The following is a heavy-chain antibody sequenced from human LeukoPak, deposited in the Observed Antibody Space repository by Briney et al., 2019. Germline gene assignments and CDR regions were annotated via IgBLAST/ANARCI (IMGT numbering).Heavy chain of an antibody. CDR2: IIPIFSTP. Sequence: SVKVSCKASGGTFSSYAISWVRLAPGQGLEWMGGIIPIFSTPNYAQMFQGRVTINADESTSTAYMELSSLRSEDTAVYYCGRCIPAAGRVNCYYMDVWGTGTTVTISS. J-gene: IGHJ6*03. V-gene: IGHV1-69*01. CDR3: GRCIPAAGRVNCYYMDV. CDR1: GGTFSSYA. D-gene: IGHD6-13*01.